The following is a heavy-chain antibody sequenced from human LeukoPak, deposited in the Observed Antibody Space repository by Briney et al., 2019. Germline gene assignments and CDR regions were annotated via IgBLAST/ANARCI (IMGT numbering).Heavy chain of an antibody. V-gene: IGHV4-59*01. Sequence: SETLSLTCTVSGGSISSYYWSWIRQPPGKGLEWIGYIYYSGSTNYNPSLKSRVTISVDTSKNQFSLKLSSVTAADTAVYYCARDLYGSGSYYIAHWYFDLWGRGTLVTVSS. CDR1: GGSISSYY. CDR2: IYYSGST. D-gene: IGHD3-10*01. CDR3: ARDLYGSGSYYIAHWYFDL. J-gene: IGHJ2*01.